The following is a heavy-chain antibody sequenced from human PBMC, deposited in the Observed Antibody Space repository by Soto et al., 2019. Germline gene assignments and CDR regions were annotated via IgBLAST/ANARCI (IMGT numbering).Heavy chain of an antibody. J-gene: IGHJ6*02. D-gene: IGHD3-10*01. V-gene: IGHV3-23*01. CDR2: ISGSGGST. CDR1: EGNIISHA. Sequence: GVPHRHSSRVAEGNIISHAVSWISTEQRKGLEWVSAISGSGGSTYYADSVKGRFTISRDNSKNTLYLQMNSLRAEDTAVYYCAKGGSGNYYYYGMDVWVQGT. CDR3: AKGGSGNYYYYGMDV.